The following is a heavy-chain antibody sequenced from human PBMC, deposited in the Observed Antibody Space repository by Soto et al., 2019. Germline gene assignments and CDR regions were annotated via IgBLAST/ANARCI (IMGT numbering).Heavy chain of an antibody. CDR3: ARLSWYRHLDY. CDR2: IYYSGST. V-gene: IGHV4-39*01. CDR1: GGSISSSSYY. Sequence: QLQLQESGPGLVKPSETLSLTCTVSGGSISSSSYYWGWIRQPPGKGLEWIGSIYYSGSTYYNPSLKSRVTISVDTSKNQFSLKLSSVTAADTAVYYCARLSWYRHLDYWGQGTLVTVSS. J-gene: IGHJ4*02. D-gene: IGHD6-13*01.